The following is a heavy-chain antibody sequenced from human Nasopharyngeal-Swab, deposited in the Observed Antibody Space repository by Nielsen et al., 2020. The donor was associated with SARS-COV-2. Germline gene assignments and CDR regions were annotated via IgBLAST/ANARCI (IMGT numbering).Heavy chain of an antibody. CDR3: ARPVDTAMVTLGY. J-gene: IGHJ4*02. Sequence: VRQMHGKGLEWMGIIYPGDSDTRYSPSFQGQVPISADKSISTAYLQWSSLKASDTAMYYCARPVDTAMVTLGYWGQGTLVTVSS. CDR2: IYPGDSDT. D-gene: IGHD5-18*01. V-gene: IGHV5-51*01.